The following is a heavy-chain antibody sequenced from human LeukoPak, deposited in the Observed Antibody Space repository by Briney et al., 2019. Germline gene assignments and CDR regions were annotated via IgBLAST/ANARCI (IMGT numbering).Heavy chain of an antibody. Sequence: GGSLRLSCAASGFTFSSYWMSWVRQAPGKGLEWVANIKQDGSEKYYVDSVKSRFTISRDNAKNSLYLQMNSLRAEDTAVYYCARDEYLRGSYGDYLGPDYWGQGTLVTVSS. J-gene: IGHJ4*02. CDR1: GFTFSSYW. CDR3: ARDEYLRGSYGDYLGPDY. CDR2: IKQDGSEK. V-gene: IGHV3-7*03. D-gene: IGHD4-17*01.